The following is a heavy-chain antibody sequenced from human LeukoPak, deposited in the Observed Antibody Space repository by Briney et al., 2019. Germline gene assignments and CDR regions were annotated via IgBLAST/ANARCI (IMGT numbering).Heavy chain of an antibody. CDR2: IYYSGST. D-gene: IGHD4-17*01. J-gene: IGHJ4*02. CDR3: ARHPNYGFFDY. Sequence: SETLSLTCTVSGGSISSSSYYWGWIRKPPGKGLEWIGSIYYSGSTYYNPSLKSRVTISVDTSKNQFSLKLSSVTAADTAVYYCARHPNYGFFDYWGQGTLVTVSS. V-gene: IGHV4-39*01. CDR1: GGSISSSSYY.